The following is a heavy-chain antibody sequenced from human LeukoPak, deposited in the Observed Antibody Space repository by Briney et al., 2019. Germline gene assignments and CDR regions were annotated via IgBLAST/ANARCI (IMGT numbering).Heavy chain of an antibody. J-gene: IGHJ4*01. CDR1: GFTFSSCW. V-gene: IGHV3-7*01. Sequence: GGSLRLSCAASGFTFSSCWMSWVRQAPGKGLEWVANIKQDGSEKYYVDSVKGRFTISRDNAKNSLYLQMNSLRAEDTAVYYCARYDWGSLDYWGHGTLVTVSS. CDR2: IKQDGSEK. CDR3: ARYDWGSLDY. D-gene: IGHD7-27*01.